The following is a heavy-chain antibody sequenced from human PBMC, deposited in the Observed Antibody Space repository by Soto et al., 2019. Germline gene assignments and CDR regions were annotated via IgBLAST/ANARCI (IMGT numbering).Heavy chain of an antibody. V-gene: IGHV4-39*01. CDR1: GGSISSSSYY. J-gene: IGHJ4*02. Sequence: SETLSLTCTVSGGSISSSSYYWGWIRQPPGKGLEWIGSIYYSGSTYYNPSLKSRVTISVDTSKNRFSLKLSSVTAADTAVYYCASNVATPYFDYWGQGTLVTVSS. CDR3: ASNVATPYFDY. CDR2: IYYSGST. D-gene: IGHD5-12*01.